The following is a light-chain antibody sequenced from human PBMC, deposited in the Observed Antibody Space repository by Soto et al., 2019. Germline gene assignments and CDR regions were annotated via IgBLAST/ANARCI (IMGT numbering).Light chain of an antibody. CDR3: QQYNNWPPLT. CDR1: RSVSIN. Sequence: IVMTQSPATLSLSPGERATLSCRASRSVSINLAWYQQKPGQAPRLLIYGASTRATGIPGRFSGSGSGTEFTLTISSLQSEDFAVYYCQQYNNWPPLTFGGGTKVDIK. J-gene: IGKJ4*01. V-gene: IGKV3-15*01. CDR2: GAS.